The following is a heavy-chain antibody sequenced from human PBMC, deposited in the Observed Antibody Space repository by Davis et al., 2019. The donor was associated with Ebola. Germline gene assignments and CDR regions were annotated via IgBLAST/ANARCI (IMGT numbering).Heavy chain of an antibody. V-gene: IGHV3-23*01. Sequence: PGGSLRLSCAVSGLTFNHYAMTWVRQAPGKGLEWVSAISASGSRTYYADSVKGRFTISRDNSRNKVFLQMNSLRLEDTAVYYCAKIGVRQSADFWGQGTLVTVSS. CDR1: GLTFNHYA. D-gene: IGHD3-10*01. CDR2: ISASGSRT. CDR3: AKIGVRQSADF. J-gene: IGHJ4*02.